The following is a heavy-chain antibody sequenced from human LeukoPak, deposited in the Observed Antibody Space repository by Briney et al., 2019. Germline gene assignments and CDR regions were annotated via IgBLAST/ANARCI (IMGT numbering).Heavy chain of an antibody. CDR3: ARYPYYGGNYAMAFDY. CDR2: INPSGGST. V-gene: IGHV1-46*01. J-gene: IGHJ4*02. CDR1: GYTFTSYY. Sequence: ASVKVSCKASGYTFTSYYMHWVRQAPGQGLEWVGVINPSGGSTSYAQKFQGRVTMTRDMSTSTVYMDQNSLRSEDTAVYYCARYPYYGGNYAMAFDYWGQGTLVTVSS. D-gene: IGHD4-23*01.